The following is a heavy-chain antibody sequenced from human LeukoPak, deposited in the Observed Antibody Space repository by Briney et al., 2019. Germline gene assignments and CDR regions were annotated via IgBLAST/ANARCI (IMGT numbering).Heavy chain of an antibody. CDR3: ARDQPGIAAAGKGNWFDP. Sequence: GASVKVSCKASGGTFSSYAISWVRQAPGQGLEWMGGIIPIFGTANYAQKFQGRVTITADKSTSTAYMELSSLRSEDTAVYYCARDQPGIAAAGKGNWFDPWGQGTLVTVSS. CDR2: IIPIFGTA. D-gene: IGHD6-13*01. J-gene: IGHJ5*02. CDR1: GGTFSSYA. V-gene: IGHV1-69*06.